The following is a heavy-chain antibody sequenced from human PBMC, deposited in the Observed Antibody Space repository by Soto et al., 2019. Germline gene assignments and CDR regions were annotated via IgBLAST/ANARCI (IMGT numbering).Heavy chain of an antibody. J-gene: IGHJ4*02. V-gene: IGHV4-61*01. Sequence: PAETLSLSSTVSGVSVSSGSFYWAWIRQPPGKGLEWIGFGSYSGTTNYKPSLKSRVTISVDTSRSQISLMVSSLTAADTAVYYCARGATVTQYDYWGQGTLVT. D-gene: IGHD4-17*01. CDR1: GVSVSSGSFY. CDR3: ARGATVTQYDY. CDR2: GSYSGTT.